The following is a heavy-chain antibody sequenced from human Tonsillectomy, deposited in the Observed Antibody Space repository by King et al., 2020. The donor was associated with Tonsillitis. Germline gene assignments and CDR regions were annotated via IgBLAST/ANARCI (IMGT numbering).Heavy chain of an antibody. V-gene: IGHV1-69*01. CDR3: ARDNIAYCGGDCYHDAFDI. J-gene: IGHJ3*02. D-gene: IGHD2-21*02. CDR1: GGTFSSYA. CDR2: IIPIFGTA. Sequence: VQLVESGAEVKKPGSSVKVSCKASGGTFSSYAISWVRQAPGQGLEWMGGIIPIFGTANYAQKFQGRVTITADESTSTAYMELSSLRSEDTAVYYCARDNIAYCGGDCYHDAFDIWGQGTMVTVSS.